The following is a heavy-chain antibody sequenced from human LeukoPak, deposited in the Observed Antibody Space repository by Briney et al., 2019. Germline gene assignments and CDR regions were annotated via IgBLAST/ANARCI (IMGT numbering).Heavy chain of an antibody. D-gene: IGHD4-17*01. CDR1: GYTFTGYY. CDR2: INPNSGGT. J-gene: IGHJ4*02. CDR3: ATATRSHYADYNLDY. Sequence: ASVKVSCKASGYTFTGYYMHWVRQAPGQGLEWMGWINPNSGGTNYAQKFQGRVTMTRDTSISTAYMELSRLRSDDTAVYYCATATRSHYADYNLDYWGQGTLVTVSS. V-gene: IGHV1-2*02.